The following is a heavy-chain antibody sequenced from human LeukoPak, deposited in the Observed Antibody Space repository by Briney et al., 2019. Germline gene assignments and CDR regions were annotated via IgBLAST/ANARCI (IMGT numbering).Heavy chain of an antibody. D-gene: IGHD1-26*01. Sequence: GGSLRLSCAASGFTFSSYAMSWVRLAPRKGLEWVSGVSGGGGGTYHADSVKGRFTISRDNSKNTLYLQMNSLRAEDTAVYHCAKGQRGSGAIHFESWGQGTLVTVSS. V-gene: IGHV3-23*01. J-gene: IGHJ4*02. CDR2: VSGGGGGT. CDR1: GFTFSSYA. CDR3: AKGQRGSGAIHFES.